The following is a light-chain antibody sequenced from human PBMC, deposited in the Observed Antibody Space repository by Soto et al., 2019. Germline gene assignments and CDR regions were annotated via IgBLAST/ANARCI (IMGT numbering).Light chain of an antibody. CDR3: MQDLQPPPLT. V-gene: IGKV2-28*01. J-gene: IGKJ4*01. CDR1: QSLLHSNGYNY. Sequence: DIVMTQSPLSLPVTPGEPASISCRSSQSLLHSNGYNYLDWYLQKPGQSPQLLIYLGSNRASGVPDRFSGSGSGTDFTLKISRVEAEDVGVYYCMQDLQPPPLTFGGGTKVEIK. CDR2: LGS.